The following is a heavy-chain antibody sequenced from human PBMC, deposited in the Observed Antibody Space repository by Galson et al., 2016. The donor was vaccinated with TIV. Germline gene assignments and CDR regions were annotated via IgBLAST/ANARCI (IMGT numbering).Heavy chain of an antibody. Sequence: QSGAEVKKPGESLKISCKASGYSFTTYWIAWVRQMPGKGLEWMGIIFPDDSETAYSPSFEGQVTISVDKFLNVTYAQWNSLRTSDTAMDYCARQTTRSFDSWGQGTRVTVSS. CDR1: GYSFTTYW. J-gene: IGHJ4*02. CDR2: IFPDDSET. D-gene: IGHD4-17*01. CDR3: ARQTTRSFDS. V-gene: IGHV5-51*01.